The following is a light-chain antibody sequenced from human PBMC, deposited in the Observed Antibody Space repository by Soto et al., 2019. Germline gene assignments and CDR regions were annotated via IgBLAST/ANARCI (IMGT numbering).Light chain of an antibody. Sequence: IQLTQSPSSLSASVGDRVTITCRASQGISSYLAWYQQKPGKAPKLLIYAASTLQSGVPSRFSGSGSGTDFTLTISSLQPEDFATYYCRQLNSWTFGQGTKVDI. CDR2: AAS. CDR3: RQLNSWT. V-gene: IGKV1-9*01. CDR1: QGISSY. J-gene: IGKJ1*01.